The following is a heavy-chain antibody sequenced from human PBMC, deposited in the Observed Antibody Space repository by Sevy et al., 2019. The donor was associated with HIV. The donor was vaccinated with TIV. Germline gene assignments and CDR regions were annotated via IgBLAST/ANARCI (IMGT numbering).Heavy chain of an antibody. CDR1: GFTFNSYW. J-gene: IGHJ6*02. CDR3: AREGSPYDTYYYYYGMDV. V-gene: IGHV3-7*01. D-gene: IGHD5-12*01. Sequence: GGSLRLSCAASGFTFNSYWMSWVRQAPGKGLEWVANIKQDGSEKYYVDSVKGRFTISRDNSQNSLFLQMNTLRAEDTAVYYCAREGSPYDTYYYYYGMDVSGQRTSVTVSS. CDR2: IKQDGSEK.